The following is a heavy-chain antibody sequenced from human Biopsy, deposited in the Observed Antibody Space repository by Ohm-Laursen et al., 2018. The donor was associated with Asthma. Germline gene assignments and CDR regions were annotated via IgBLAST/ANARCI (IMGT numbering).Heavy chain of an antibody. CDR1: GDILSSFG. CDR3: AREVSTVDYGYYYFAMDV. J-gene: IGHJ6*02. D-gene: IGHD4-17*01. V-gene: IGHV1-69*13. CDR2: VIPIYGTT. Sequence: SVKASCKAHGDILSSFGIKWVRKAPGQGLEWMGGVIPIYGTTHTAQKFQGRVTITADGSTSSAYMELSSLTSEDSAVYYCAREVSTVDYGYYYFAMDVWGQGTTVTVSS.